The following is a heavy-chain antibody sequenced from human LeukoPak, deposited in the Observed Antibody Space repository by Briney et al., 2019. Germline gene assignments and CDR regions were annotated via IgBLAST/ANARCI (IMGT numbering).Heavy chain of an antibody. CDR1: RLTFSSYA. Sequence: GGSLSLSCAASRLTFSSYAMSWVRQAPGGGVEWVSAISGIGGSTYYADSVKGRFTISRDNSKNTLYLQMNSLRAEDTAVYYCAKDRIAVAANWFDPWGQGTLVTVSS. D-gene: IGHD6-19*01. CDR3: AKDRIAVAANWFDP. CDR2: ISGIGGST. J-gene: IGHJ5*02. V-gene: IGHV3-23*01.